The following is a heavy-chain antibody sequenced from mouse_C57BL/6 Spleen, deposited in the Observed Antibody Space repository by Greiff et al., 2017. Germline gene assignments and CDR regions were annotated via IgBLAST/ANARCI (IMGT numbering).Heavy chain of an antibody. Sequence: QVQLQQPGAELVKPGASVKMSCKASGYTFTSYWITWVKQRPGQGLEWIGDIYPGSGSTNYNEKFKSKATLTVDTSSSTAYMQLSSLTSEDSAVYYCARSRQLRLLFDYWGQGTTLTVSS. J-gene: IGHJ2*01. D-gene: IGHD3-2*02. V-gene: IGHV1-55*01. CDR3: ARSRQLRLLFDY. CDR2: IYPGSGST. CDR1: GYTFTSYW.